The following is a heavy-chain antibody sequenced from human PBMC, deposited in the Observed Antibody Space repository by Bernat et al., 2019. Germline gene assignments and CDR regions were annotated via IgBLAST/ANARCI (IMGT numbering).Heavy chain of an antibody. J-gene: IGHJ3*02. V-gene: IGHV4-59*11. CDR2: GYYTGST. CDR3: ARVGGAGDLSLAALDI. D-gene: IGHD2-21*02. CDR1: GGSINSHY. Sequence: QVQLQESGPGLVKPSETLSLTCTVSGGSINSHYWSWLRLPPGKGLEWSGYGYYTGSTNYNPSLKSRVTISVDTSKKQFSLKLRSVTAADTAVYYCARVGGAGDLSLAALDIWGQGTVVTVSS.